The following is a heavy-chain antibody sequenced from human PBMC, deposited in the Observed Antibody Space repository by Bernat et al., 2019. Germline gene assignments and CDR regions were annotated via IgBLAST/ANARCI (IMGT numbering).Heavy chain of an antibody. CDR3: ARGDTVMVTAFDI. D-gene: IGHD5-18*01. CDR1: GYTFTTYP. J-gene: IGHJ3*02. CDR2: INAGNGNT. Sequence: QGQLVQSGAEVKKPGASVKVSCKASGYTFTTYPMHWVRQAPGQRLEWMGWINAGNGNTKYSQKFQGRVTITSDTSASTAYMELGSLRFEDTAVYYCARGDTVMVTAFDIWGQGTMVTVSS. V-gene: IGHV1-3*01.